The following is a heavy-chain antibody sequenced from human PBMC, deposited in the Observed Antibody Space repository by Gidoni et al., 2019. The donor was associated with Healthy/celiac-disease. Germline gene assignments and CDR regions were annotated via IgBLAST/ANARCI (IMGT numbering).Heavy chain of an antibody. Sequence: QVQLVESGGGWVKPGGSLRLSCAASGFTFSDSYMSWIRQAPGKGLQWVSYISSSGSTIYYADSVKGRFTISRDNAKNSLYLQMNSLRAEDTAVYYCARVRYHSSWYMSAYFDYWGQGTLVAVSS. CDR2: ISSSGSTI. CDR3: ARVRYHSSWYMSAYFDY. D-gene: IGHD6-13*01. J-gene: IGHJ4*02. CDR1: GFTFSDSY. V-gene: IGHV3-11*01.